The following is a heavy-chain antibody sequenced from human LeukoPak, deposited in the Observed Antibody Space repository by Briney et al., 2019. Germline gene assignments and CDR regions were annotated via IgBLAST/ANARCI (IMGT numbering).Heavy chain of an antibody. J-gene: IGHJ5*02. CDR1: GYSFTSYW. D-gene: IGHD3-3*01. Sequence: GESLKTSCKGSGYSFTSYWNGWVRQMPGKGLEWMGIIYPVDYDTRYSSSLQGQVTISADKSISTAYLQWSSLKASDTAMYYCARHGDTYDDFWSGYYKYNWFDPWGQGTLVTVSS. CDR2: IYPVDYDT. V-gene: IGHV5-51*01. CDR3: ARHGDTYDDFWSGYYKYNWFDP.